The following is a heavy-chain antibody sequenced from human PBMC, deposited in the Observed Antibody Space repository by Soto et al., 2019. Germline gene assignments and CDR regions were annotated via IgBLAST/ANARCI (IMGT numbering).Heavy chain of an antibody. V-gene: IGHV3-33*01. CDR1: GFTFSSYG. J-gene: IGHJ4*02. Sequence: QVQLVESGGGVAQPGRSLRLSCAASGFTFSSYGMHWVRQAPGKGLEWVADIWYDGRNKYYADSVEGRFTISRDNSKNTLYLQMNRLRAEDAAVYYCARDPRYCSSARWYIGSVSEIDYWGQGTLVTVSS. CDR2: IWYDGRNK. D-gene: IGHD2-2*02. CDR3: ARDPRYCSSARWYIGSVSEIDY.